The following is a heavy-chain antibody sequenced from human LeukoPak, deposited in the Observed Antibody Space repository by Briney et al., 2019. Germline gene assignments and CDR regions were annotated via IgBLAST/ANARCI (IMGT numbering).Heavy chain of an antibody. CDR2: IRSKAYGGTT. V-gene: IGHV3-49*04. J-gene: IGHJ5*02. CDR3: TRTSRCECWFDP. Sequence: RSLRLSCTASGFTFGDYAMSWVRQAPGKGLEWVGFIRSKAYGGTTEYAASVKGRFTISRDDSKSIAYLQMNSLKTEDTAVYYCTRTSRCECWFDPWGQGTLVTVSS. D-gene: IGHD2-15*01. CDR1: GFTFGDYA.